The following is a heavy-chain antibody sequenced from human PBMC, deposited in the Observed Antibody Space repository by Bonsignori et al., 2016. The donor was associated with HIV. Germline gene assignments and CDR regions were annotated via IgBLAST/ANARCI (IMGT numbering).Heavy chain of an antibody. V-gene: IGHV2-26*01. Sequence: QVTLKESGPVLVKPTETLTLTCTVSGFSLTNARMGVSWIRQPPGKALEWLAHIFSNDEKSYSTSLKSRLSISKDTSKSQVVLTMTNMDPVDTATYYCARITIQYSYGILGSPGSYFDYWGQGTLVTVSS. D-gene: IGHD1-26*01. CDR3: ARITIQYSYGILGSPGSYFDY. J-gene: IGHJ4*02. CDR1: GFSLTNARMG. CDR2: IFSNDEK.